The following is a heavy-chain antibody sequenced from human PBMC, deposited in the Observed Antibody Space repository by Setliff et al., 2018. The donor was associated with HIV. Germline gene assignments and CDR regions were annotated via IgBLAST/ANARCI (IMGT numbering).Heavy chain of an antibody. J-gene: IGHJ5*02. Sequence: SETLSLTCTVSGGSISSSSYYWGWIRQPPGKGLEWIGNIYYSGSTYYNPSLKSRVTISVDTSENQFYLRLNSLTAADTAVYYCARYRYYYDSSGYGRWFDPWGQGTLVTVSS. V-gene: IGHV4-39*01. D-gene: IGHD3-22*01. CDR1: GGSISSSSYY. CDR3: ARYRYYYDSSGYGRWFDP. CDR2: IYYSGST.